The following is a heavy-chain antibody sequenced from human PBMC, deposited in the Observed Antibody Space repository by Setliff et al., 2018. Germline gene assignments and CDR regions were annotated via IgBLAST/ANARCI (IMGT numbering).Heavy chain of an antibody. V-gene: IGHV3-23*01. CDR2: ISGSGGST. CDR3: ARARGYSYGPFDY. D-gene: IGHD5-18*01. J-gene: IGHJ4*02. Sequence: GGSLRLSCAASGFTFSSYAMSWVRQAPGKGLEWVSAISGSGGSTYDADSVKGRFTISRDNAKNSLYLQMNSLRAEDTAVYSCARARGYSYGPFDYWGQGTLVTVSS. CDR1: GFTFSSYA.